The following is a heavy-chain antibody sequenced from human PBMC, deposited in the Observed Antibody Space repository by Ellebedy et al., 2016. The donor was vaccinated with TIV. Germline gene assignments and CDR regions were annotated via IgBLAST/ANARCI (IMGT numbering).Heavy chain of an antibody. CDR3: ATTQTGDGPFYYYYGMDV. D-gene: IGHD7-27*01. CDR1: GFTFSDYY. CDR2: ISSSSSYT. Sequence: GGSLRLSXAASGFTFSDYYMSWIRQAPGKGLEWVSYISSSSSYTNYADSVKGRFTISRDNAKNSLYLQMNSLRAEDTAVYYCATTQTGDGPFYYYYGMDVWGQGTTVTVSS. V-gene: IGHV3-11*03. J-gene: IGHJ6*02.